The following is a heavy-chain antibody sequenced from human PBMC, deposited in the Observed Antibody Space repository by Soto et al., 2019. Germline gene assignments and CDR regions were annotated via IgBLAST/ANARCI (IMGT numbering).Heavy chain of an antibody. Sequence: QVRLQESGPGQVKPSQTLSLTCTVSGGSISSGDYFWSWVRQPPGKGLEWIGYIYYTGRTSYNPSLKSRITLSVDTSKNQFSLKLTSATAADTAVYFCTTDDGYYRLYDYWGPGSLVTVSS. CDR2: IYYTGRT. CDR1: GGSISSGDYF. CDR3: TTDDGYYRLYDY. V-gene: IGHV4-30-4*01. D-gene: IGHD3-3*01. J-gene: IGHJ4*02.